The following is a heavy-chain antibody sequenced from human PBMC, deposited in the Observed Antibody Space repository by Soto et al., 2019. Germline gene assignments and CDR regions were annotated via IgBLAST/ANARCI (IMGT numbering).Heavy chain of an antibody. CDR2: IYYSGST. D-gene: IGHD4-17*01. J-gene: IGHJ4*02. Sequence: SETLSLTCTVSGGSISSYYWGWIRQPPGKGLEWIGSIYYSGSTYYNPSLKSRVTISVDTSKNQFSLKLSSVTAADTAVYYCARSEATVLDYWGQGTLVTVSS. V-gene: IGHV4-39*01. CDR1: GGSISSYY. CDR3: ARSEATVLDY.